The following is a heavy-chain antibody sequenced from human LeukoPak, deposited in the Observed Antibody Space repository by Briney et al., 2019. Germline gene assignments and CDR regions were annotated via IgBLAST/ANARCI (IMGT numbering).Heavy chain of an antibody. J-gene: IGHJ5*02. D-gene: IGHD6-13*01. CDR2: IYYSGST. CDR1: GGSISSGGYY. CDR3: VRDCPAAAGTRWFDP. Sequence: PSETLSLTCTVSGGSISSGGYYWRWIRQHPGKGLEWIGYIYYSGSTYYNPSLKSRVTISVDTSKNQFSLKLSSVTAADTAVYYCVRDCPAAAGTRWFDPWGQGTLVTVSS. V-gene: IGHV4-31*03.